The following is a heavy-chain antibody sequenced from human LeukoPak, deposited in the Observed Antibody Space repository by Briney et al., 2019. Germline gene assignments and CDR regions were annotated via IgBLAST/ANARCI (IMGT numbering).Heavy chain of an antibody. Sequence: ASVKVSCKASGYTFPSYDINWVRQATGQALEWTGWMNPNSGNTGYAQKFQGRVTMTRNTSIITAYMELSSPRSEDTAVYYCARGSYDYYDSSGPVDYWGQGTLVTVSS. J-gene: IGHJ4*02. V-gene: IGHV1-8*01. CDR2: MNPNSGNT. D-gene: IGHD3-22*01. CDR1: GYTFPSYD. CDR3: ARGSYDYYDSSGPVDY.